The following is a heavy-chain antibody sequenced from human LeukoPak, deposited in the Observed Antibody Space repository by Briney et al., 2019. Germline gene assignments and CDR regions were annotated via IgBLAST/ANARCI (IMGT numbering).Heavy chain of an antibody. CDR2: ISYDGSNK. CDR3: ARDRSYIAGLDY. CDR1: GLTFSSYA. J-gene: IGHJ4*02. D-gene: IGHD6-13*01. Sequence: GSLRLSCAASGLTFSSYAMHWVRQAPGKGLEGVAVISYDGSNKYYADSVKGRFTISRDNSKNTLYLQMNSLRAEDTAVYYCARDRSYIAGLDYWGQGTLVTVSS. V-gene: IGHV3-30-3*01.